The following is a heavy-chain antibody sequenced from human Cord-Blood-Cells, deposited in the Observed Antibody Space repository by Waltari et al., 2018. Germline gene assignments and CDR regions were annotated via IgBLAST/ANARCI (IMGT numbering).Heavy chain of an antibody. J-gene: IGHJ3*02. CDR2: IIPILGIA. CDR3: ASHLLLGYCTNGVCYAFDI. D-gene: IGHD2-8*01. CDR1: GGTFSSSA. Sequence: QMVQSGAEVKKPVSSVKVSCKASGGTFSSSAISWVRQAPGQGLEWMGRIIPILGIANYAQKFQGRVTITADKSTSTAYTELSSLRSEDTAVYNCASHLLLGYCTNGVCYAFDIWGQGTMVTVSS. V-gene: IGHV1-69*04.